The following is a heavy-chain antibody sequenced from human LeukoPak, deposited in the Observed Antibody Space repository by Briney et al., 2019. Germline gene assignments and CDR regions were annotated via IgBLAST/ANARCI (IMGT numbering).Heavy chain of an antibody. CDR2: INDSETT. CDR1: GGSVSTGSYY. V-gene: IGHV4-39*01. D-gene: IGHD4/OR15-4a*01. CDR3: ARIYGDYIVY. Sequence: PSETLSLTCTVSGGSVSTGSYYWSWIRQSPGKGLEWIGEINDSETTNYNPSLKSRVTISVDTSKNQFSLKLNSVTAADMAVYYCARIYGDYIVYWGQGTLVTVSS. J-gene: IGHJ4*02.